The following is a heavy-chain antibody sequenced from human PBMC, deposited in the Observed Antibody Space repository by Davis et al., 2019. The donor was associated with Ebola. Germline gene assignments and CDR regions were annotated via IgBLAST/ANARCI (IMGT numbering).Heavy chain of an antibody. J-gene: IGHJ4*02. CDR2: INPSGGST. CDR1: AYTSTNYG. D-gene: IGHD6-19*01. CDR3: ARASVGYNSGWYADY. V-gene: IGHV1-46*01. Sequence: ASAQVSCKASAYTSTNYGITRVRQAPAQGLEWMGIINPSGGSTSYAQNFQGRVTITTDTSASTVYLDLISLRSDDTAVFYCARASVGYNSGWYADYWGPGSLVTVSS.